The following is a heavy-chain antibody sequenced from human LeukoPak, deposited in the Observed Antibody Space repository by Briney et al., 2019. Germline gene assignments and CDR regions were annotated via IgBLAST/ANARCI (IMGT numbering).Heavy chain of an antibody. V-gene: IGHV4-34*01. J-gene: IGHJ4*02. CDR3: ARGKRITMIVVVISPPHFDY. D-gene: IGHD3-22*01. CDR1: GGSFSGYY. CDR2: INHSGST. Sequence: SETLSLTCAVYGGSFSGYYWSWIRQPSGKGLEWIGEINHSGSTNYNPSLKSRVTISVDTSKNQFSLKLSSVTAADTAVYYCARGKRITMIVVVISPPHFDYWGQGTLVTVSS.